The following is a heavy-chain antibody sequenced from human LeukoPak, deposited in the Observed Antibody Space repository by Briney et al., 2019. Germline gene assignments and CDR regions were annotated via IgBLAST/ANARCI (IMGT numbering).Heavy chain of an antibody. CDR2: IWYDGSNK. V-gene: IGHV3-33*06. D-gene: IGHD4-17*01. J-gene: IGHJ5*02. CDR1: GFTFSSYG. CDR3: AKKGYGDYADWFDL. Sequence: QPGRSLRLSCAASGFTFSSYGMHWVRQAPGKGLEWVAVIWYDGSNKYYADSVKGRFTISRDNSKNTLYLQMNSLRAEDTAVYYCAKKGYGDYADWFDLWGQGTLVTVSS.